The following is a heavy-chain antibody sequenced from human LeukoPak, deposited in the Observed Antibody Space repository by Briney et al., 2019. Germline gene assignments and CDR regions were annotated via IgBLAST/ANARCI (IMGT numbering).Heavy chain of an antibody. CDR3: ARDGVAGHY. D-gene: IGHD6-19*01. V-gene: IGHV4-39*07. J-gene: IGHJ4*02. Sequence: GSLRLSCAASGFTVSSNYMSWVRQPPGKGLERIGSIYYSGSTYYNPSLKSRVTISVDTSKNQFSLKLSSVTAADTAVYYCARDGVAGHYWGQGTLVTVSS. CDR2: IYYSGST. CDR1: GFTVSSNY.